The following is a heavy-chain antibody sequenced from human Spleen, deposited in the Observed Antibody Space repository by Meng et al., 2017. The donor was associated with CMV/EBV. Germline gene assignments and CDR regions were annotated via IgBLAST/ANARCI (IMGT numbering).Heavy chain of an antibody. J-gene: IGHJ4*02. CDR1: GGSVSSRSYY. D-gene: IGHD3-3*01. Sequence: SGGSVSSRSYYWSWIRQPPGKGLEWIGYIYYSGSTNYNPSLKSRVTISVDTSKNQFSLKLSSVTAADTAVYYCARAYADFWSGYTDYWGQGTLVTVSS. CDR3: ARAYADFWSGYTDY. CDR2: IYYSGST. V-gene: IGHV4-61*01.